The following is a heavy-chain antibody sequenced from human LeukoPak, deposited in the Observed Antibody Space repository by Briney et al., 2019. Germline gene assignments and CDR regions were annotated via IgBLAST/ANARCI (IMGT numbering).Heavy chain of an antibody. V-gene: IGHV4-59*01. CDR2: IYYSGST. Sequence: SETLSLTCTVSGGSISSYYWSWIRQPPGKGLEWIGYIYYSGSTNYNPSLKSRVTISVKTSKNQFSLKLSSVTAADTAVYYCARDRGSEYIYADNPAVPYMDVWGKGTTVTVSS. CDR1: GGSISSYY. J-gene: IGHJ6*03. CDR3: ARDRGSEYIYADNPAVPYMDV. D-gene: IGHD5-18*01.